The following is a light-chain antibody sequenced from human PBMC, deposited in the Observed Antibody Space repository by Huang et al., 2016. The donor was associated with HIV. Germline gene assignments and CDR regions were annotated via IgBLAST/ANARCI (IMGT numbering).Light chain of an antibody. CDR2: DAS. J-gene: IGKJ2*01. V-gene: IGKV1-33*01. CDR1: QDIRNY. Sequence: DIQMTQSPSSLSASVGDRVTITCQASQDIRNYLNWYQQKAGKAPKLLIYDASNLETGVPSRFSGSGSGTDFTFTISSLQPEDIATYYCKQYDNLPPTFGQGTKLEIK. CDR3: KQYDNLPPT.